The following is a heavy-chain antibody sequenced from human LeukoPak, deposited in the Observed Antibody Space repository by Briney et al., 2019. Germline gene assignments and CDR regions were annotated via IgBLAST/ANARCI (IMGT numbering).Heavy chain of an antibody. V-gene: IGHV3-30*03. D-gene: IGHD3-9*01. CDR3: ARVSVNILTAYADY. CDR1: GCTFSGYG. CDR2: ISYDGSNQ. J-gene: IGHJ4*02. Sequence: GGSLRLSCAASGCTFSGYGMHWVRQAPGKGLEWAAFISYDGSNQYYADSVKGRFTISRDNSKNTLYLQMNSLRAEDTAVYYCARVSVNILTAYADYWGQGTLVTVSS.